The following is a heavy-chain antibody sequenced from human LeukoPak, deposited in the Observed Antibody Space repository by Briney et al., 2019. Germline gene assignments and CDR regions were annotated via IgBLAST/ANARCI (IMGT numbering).Heavy chain of an antibody. V-gene: IGHV1-3*03. CDR1: GYTFTSYA. Sequence: ASVKVSCKASGYTFTSYAMHWVRQAPGQRLEWMGWINAGNGNTKYSQEFQGRVTITRDTSASTAYMELSSLRSEDTAVYYCATEGAYYDGSGYSDYWGQGTLVTVSS. CDR3: ATEGAYYDGSGYSDY. CDR2: INAGNGNT. J-gene: IGHJ4*02. D-gene: IGHD3-22*01.